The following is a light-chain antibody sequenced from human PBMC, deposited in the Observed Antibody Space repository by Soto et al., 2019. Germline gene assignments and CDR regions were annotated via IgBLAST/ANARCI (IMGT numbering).Light chain of an antibody. CDR1: QGIGND. CDR3: LRDYHGWT. Sequence: AIQMTQSPSSLSACVGDRVTITCRAGQGIGNDLGWYQQKPGKAPNLLIYDASSLQSGVPSRFSGSGSGTDFTLTISSLQPEDFATYYCLRDYHGWTFGQGTKVEIK. CDR2: DAS. V-gene: IGKV1-6*01. J-gene: IGKJ1*01.